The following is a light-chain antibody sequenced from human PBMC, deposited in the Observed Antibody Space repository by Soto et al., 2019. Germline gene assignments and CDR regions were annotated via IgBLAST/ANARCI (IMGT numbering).Light chain of an antibody. CDR1: QSVSSN. Sequence: EIMLTQSPATLSLSPGERATLSCRASQSVSSNLAWYQHKPGQAPRLLTYGASTRATGIPARFSGSGSGTEFTLTISSLQPEDFAVYYCQQYYNWPRTFGQGTKVDIK. CDR3: QQYYNWPRT. CDR2: GAS. J-gene: IGKJ1*01. V-gene: IGKV3-15*01.